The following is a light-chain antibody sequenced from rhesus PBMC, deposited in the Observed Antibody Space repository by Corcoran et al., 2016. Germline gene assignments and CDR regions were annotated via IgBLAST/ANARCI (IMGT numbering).Light chain of an antibody. CDR2: AAS. CDR1: QDIRNY. V-gene: IGKV1-36*02. Sequence: DIQMSQSPSSLFASVGDRVTITCRASQDIRNYLSWYQQKPGKAPKLLIYAASSLESGVPSRVSGSGSGTDFTLTINSLEAEDAATYYCQQSSSFPRTFGQGTKVEIK. CDR3: QQSSSFPRT. J-gene: IGKJ1*01.